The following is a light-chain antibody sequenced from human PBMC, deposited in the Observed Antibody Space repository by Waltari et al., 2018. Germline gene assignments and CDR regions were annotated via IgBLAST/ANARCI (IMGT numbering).Light chain of an antibody. CDR1: QGISSY. V-gene: IGKV1-9*01. CDR2: AAS. J-gene: IGKJ5*01. CDR3: QQLNSYPIT. Sequence: DIQLTQSPSFLSASVGDRVTITCRASQGISSYLAWYQQQPGEAPNLLIYAASTLQSRVPSRFCGSGSGTAFTLTTSSLQPEDFATSYCQQLNSYPITFGQGTRLEIK.